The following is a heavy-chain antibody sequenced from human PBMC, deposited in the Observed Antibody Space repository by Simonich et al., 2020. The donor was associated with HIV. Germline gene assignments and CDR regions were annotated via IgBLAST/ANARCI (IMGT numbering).Heavy chain of an antibody. J-gene: IGHJ4*02. D-gene: IGHD6-6*01. CDR3: ASPRMVAARPFDY. CDR1: GGSFSGYY. Sequence: QVQLQQWGAGLLKPSETLSLPCAVYGGSFSGYYWSWIRQPPGKGLEWIGEINHRGSTNYNPSLKSRVTISVDTSKNQFSLKLSSVTAADTAVYYCASPRMVAARPFDYWGQGTLVTVSS. CDR2: INHRGST. V-gene: IGHV4-34*01.